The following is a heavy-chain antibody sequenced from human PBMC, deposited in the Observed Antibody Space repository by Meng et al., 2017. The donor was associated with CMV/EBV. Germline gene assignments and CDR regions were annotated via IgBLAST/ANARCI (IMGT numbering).Heavy chain of an antibody. J-gene: IGHJ6*02. D-gene: IGHD6-13*01. Sequence: YTVTGYYMHWVRQAPGQGLEWMGWINPNSGGTNYAQKFQGRVTMTRDTSISTAYMELSRLRSDDTAVYYCARDRVAAAGTRYGMDVWGQGATVTVSS. CDR3: ARDRVAAAGTRYGMDV. CDR2: INPNSGGT. V-gene: IGHV1-2*02. CDR1: YTVTGYY.